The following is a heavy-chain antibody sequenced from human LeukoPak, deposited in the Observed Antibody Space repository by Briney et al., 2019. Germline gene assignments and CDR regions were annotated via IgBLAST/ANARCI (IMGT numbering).Heavy chain of an antibody. J-gene: IGHJ4*02. CDR3: ARDWGMATATDY. D-gene: IGHD5-24*01. CDR2: IKQDGSEK. CDR1: GFTFENYW. Sequence: GGSLRLSCAASGFTFENYWMFWVRQAPGKGLEWVATIKQDGSEKFYVDSVKGRFIVSRDNAKNSLYLQMNSLRAEDTAVYYCARDWGMATATDYWGQGTLVTVSS. V-gene: IGHV3-7*01.